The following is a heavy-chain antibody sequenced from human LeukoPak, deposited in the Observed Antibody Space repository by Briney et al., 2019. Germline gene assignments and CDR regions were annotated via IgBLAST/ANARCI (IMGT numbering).Heavy chain of an antibody. Sequence: GGSLRLSCAASGFTFSSNVMHWVRLAPGKGLHWVAGISHDGNNKYYAGSVKGRFAISRDNSKNAMYLQMKSLRAEDTAVYYCARASTWVPGEDSSGYYYPYAFDLWGQGTMVTVTS. CDR1: GFTFSSNV. CDR2: ISHDGNNK. V-gene: IGHV3-30*09. J-gene: IGHJ3*01. CDR3: ARASTWVPGEDSSGYYYPYAFDL. D-gene: IGHD3-22*01.